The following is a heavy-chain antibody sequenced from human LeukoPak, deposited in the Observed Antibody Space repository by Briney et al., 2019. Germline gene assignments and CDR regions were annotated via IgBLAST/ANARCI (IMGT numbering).Heavy chain of an antibody. CDR2: ITIGSNYI. V-gene: IGHV3-21*01. J-gene: IGHJ6*03. D-gene: IGHD5-12*01. CDR3: AKDEKGGYLFYYYYMDV. CDR1: GFTFSRYN. Sequence: GGSLRLSCAASGFTFSRYNMNWVRQAPGKGLEWVSSITIGSNYIYYADSVKGRFTISRDNAKKSLYLQMNSLRAEDTAVYFCAKDEKGGYLFYYYYMDVWGKGTTVTVSS.